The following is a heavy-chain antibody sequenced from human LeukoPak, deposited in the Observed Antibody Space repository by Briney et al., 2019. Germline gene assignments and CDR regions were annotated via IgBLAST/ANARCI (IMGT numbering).Heavy chain of an antibody. D-gene: IGHD5-12*01. V-gene: IGHV3-30*18. CDR1: GFTFSSYG. CDR2: ISYDGSNK. CDR3: AKAADSGYVLYYFDY. J-gene: IGHJ4*02. Sequence: GGSLRLSCAASGFTFSSYGMHWVRQAPGKGLEWVAVISYDGSNKYYADSVKGRFTISRDNSKNTLYLQMNSLRAEDTAVYYCAKAADSGYVLYYFDYWGQGTLVTVSS.